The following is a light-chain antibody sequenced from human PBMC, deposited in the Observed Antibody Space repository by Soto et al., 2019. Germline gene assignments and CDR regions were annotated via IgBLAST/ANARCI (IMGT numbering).Light chain of an antibody. CDR1: QILNNY. CDR3: QQYHRSSIT. V-gene: IGKV1-5*01. Sequence: DIQMTQSPSPLSASVGDRVTITCRASQILNNYLAWYQQTPGKAPKHLIYDASTLERGVPSRFSGTGSGTEFTLTISSLHPDDFATYYCQQYHRSSITFGQGTRLEIK. J-gene: IGKJ5*01. CDR2: DAS.